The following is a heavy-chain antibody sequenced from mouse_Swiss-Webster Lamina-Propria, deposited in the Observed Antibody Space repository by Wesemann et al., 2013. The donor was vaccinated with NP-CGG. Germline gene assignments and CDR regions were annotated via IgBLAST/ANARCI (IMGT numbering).Heavy chain of an antibody. Sequence: QVQLQQPGAELVKPGASVKMSCKASGYTFTSYNMHWVKQTPGQGLEWIGAIYPGNGDTSYNQKFKGKATLTADKSSSTAYMQLSSLTSEDSAVYYCARNDSAYWGQGTTLTVSS. J-gene: IGHJ2*01. CDR2: IYPGNGDT. CDR3: ARNDSAY. V-gene: IGHV1-12*01. CDR1: GYTFTSYN.